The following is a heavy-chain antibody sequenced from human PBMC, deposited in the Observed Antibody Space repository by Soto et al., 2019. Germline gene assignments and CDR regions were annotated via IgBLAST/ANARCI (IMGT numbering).Heavy chain of an antibody. Sequence: QVQLVQSGAEVKKPGASVKVSCKASGYTFTSYGISWVRQAPGQGLEWMGWISAYNGNTNYAQKLQGRVTMTTDTCTSTAYRELRSLRPDDRAEDYGVRVRDYYESSGYYVDYWGQGTLVTVCS. CDR3: VRVRDYYESSGYYVDY. CDR2: ISAYNGNT. CDR1: GYTFTSYG. D-gene: IGHD3-22*01. J-gene: IGHJ4*02. V-gene: IGHV1-18*01.